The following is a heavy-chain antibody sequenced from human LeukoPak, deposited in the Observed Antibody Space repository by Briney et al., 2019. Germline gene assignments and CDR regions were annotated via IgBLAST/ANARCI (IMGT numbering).Heavy chain of an antibody. CDR1: GGSVSSADSH. V-gene: IGHV4-31*03. J-gene: IGHJ4*02. Sequence: SETLSLTCTVSGGSVSSADSHWGWIRQYPGKGLEWIGYISHTGSTSYNPSLKSRVMISRDSSKNQFSLMLTSVTAADTAVYYCARDLTGGSSWYQYYFDYWGQGTLVTVSS. CDR2: ISHTGST. CDR3: ARDLTGGSSWYQYYFDY. D-gene: IGHD6-13*01.